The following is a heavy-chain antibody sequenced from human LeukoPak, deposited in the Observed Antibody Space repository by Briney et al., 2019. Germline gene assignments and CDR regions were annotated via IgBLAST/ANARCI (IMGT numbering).Heavy chain of an antibody. CDR2: IRQDGGEI. D-gene: IGHD2-8*02. V-gene: IGHV3-7*01. CDR1: GFMFNAYW. Sequence: GGSLRLSCTGSGFMFNAYWMTWVRKAPGMGLEWVGNIRQDGGEIFYVDSVKGRFTISRDNANNSLYLQMNSLRVEDTAVYFCASYLYWWSDLGFWGQGTLVTVSS. J-gene: IGHJ4*02. CDR3: ASYLYWWSDLGF.